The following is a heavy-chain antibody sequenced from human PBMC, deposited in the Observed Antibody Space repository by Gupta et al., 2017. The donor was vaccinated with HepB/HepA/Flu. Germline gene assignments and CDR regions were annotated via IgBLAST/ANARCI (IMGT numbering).Heavy chain of an antibody. Sequence: QVQLVQSGAEVKKPGASVKVSCKASGYTFTGYYMHWVRQAPGQGLEWMGWINPNSGGTNYAQKLQGRVTMTRDTSISTAYMELSRLRSDDTAVYYCARYVHSSSWYNWFDPWGQGTLVTVSS. CDR2: INPNSGGT. CDR3: ARYVHSSSWYNWFDP. J-gene: IGHJ5*02. D-gene: IGHD6-13*01. CDR1: GYTFTGYY. V-gene: IGHV1-2*02.